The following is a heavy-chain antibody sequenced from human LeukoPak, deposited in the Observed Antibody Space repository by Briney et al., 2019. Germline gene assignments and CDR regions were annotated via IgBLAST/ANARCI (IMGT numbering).Heavy chain of an antibody. CDR3: AVFWSGYYSLDY. J-gene: IGHJ4*02. CDR2: ISSSSSYI. D-gene: IGHD3-3*01. CDR1: GFTFSSYS. V-gene: IGHV3-21*01. Sequence: PGGSLRLSCAASGFTFSSYSMKWVRQAPGKGLEWVSSISSSSSYIYYADSVKGRFTISRDNAKNSLYLQMNSLRAEDTAVYYCAVFWSGYYSLDYWGQGTLVTVSS.